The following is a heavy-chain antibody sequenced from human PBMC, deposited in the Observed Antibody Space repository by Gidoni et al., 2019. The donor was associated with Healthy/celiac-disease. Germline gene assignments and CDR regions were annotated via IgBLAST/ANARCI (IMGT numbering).Heavy chain of an antibody. CDR1: GFTFSSYA. Sequence: QVQLVESGVGVVQPGRSLRLSCAASGFTFSSYAMHWVRQAPGKGLEWVAVISYDGSNKYYADSVKGRFTISRDNSKNTLYLQMNSLRAEDTAVYYCARETLGADYWGQGTLVTVSS. V-gene: IGHV3-30-3*01. CDR3: ARETLGADY. CDR2: ISYDGSNK. J-gene: IGHJ4*02. D-gene: IGHD3-16*01.